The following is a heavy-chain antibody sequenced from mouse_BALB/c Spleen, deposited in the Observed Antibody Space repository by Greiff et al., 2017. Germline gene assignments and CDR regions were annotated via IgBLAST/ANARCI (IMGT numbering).Heavy chain of an antibody. V-gene: IGHV5-12-1*01. Sequence: EVQLQQSGGGLVKPGGSLKLSCAASGFAFSSYDMSWVRQTPEKRLGWVAYISSGGGSTYYPDTVKGRFTISRDNAKNTLYLQMSSLKSEDTAMYYCANLYYGNYFGYWGQGTTLTVSS. CDR2: ISSGGGST. D-gene: IGHD2-1*01. CDR3: ANLYYGNYFGY. CDR1: GFAFSSYD. J-gene: IGHJ2*01.